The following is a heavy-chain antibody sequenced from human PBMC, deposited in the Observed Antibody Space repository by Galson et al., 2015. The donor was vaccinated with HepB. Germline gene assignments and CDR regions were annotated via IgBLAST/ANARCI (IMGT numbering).Heavy chain of an antibody. Sequence: SVKVSCKASGYTFTSYGISWVRQAPGQGLEWMGWISAYNGNTNYAQKLQGRVTMTTDTSTSTAYMELRSLRSDDTAVYYCARDEFGYDILTGYPLGNYYGMDVWGQGTTVTVSS. CDR3: ARDEFGYDILTGYPLGNYYGMDV. V-gene: IGHV1-18*04. CDR2: ISAYNGNT. J-gene: IGHJ6*02. D-gene: IGHD3-9*01. CDR1: GYTFTSYG.